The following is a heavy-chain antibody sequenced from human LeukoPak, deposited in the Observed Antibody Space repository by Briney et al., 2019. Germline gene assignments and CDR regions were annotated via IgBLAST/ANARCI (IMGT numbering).Heavy chain of an antibody. Sequence: PGGSLRLSCAASGFTFDDYGMSWVRHAPGKGLEWVSGINWNGGSTGYADSVKGRFTISRDNAKNSLYLQMNSLRAEDTALYYCAGSPGIYCSSTSCYSGGELGYWGQGTLVTVSS. J-gene: IGHJ4*02. CDR2: INWNGGST. CDR3: AGSPGIYCSSTSCYSGGELGY. V-gene: IGHV3-20*04. D-gene: IGHD2-2*01. CDR1: GFTFDDYG.